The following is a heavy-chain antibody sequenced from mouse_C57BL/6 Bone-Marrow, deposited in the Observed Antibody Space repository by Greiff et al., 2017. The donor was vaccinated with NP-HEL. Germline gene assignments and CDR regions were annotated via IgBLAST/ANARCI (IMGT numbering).Heavy chain of an antibody. CDR3: ARHEGSEEYSNWGFAY. CDR1: GYTFTEYT. D-gene: IGHD2-5*01. Sequence: QVHVKQSGAELVKPGASVKLSCKASGYTFTEYTIHWVKQRSGQGLEWIGWFYPGSGSIKYNEKFKDKATLTADKSSSTVYMELSRLTSEDSAVYFCARHEGSEEYSNWGFAYWGQGTLVTVSA. J-gene: IGHJ3*01. CDR2: FYPGSGSI. V-gene: IGHV1-62-2*01.